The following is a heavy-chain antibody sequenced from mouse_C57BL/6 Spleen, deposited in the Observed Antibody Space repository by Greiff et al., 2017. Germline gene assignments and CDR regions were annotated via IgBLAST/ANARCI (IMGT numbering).Heavy chain of an antibody. J-gene: IGHJ1*03. CDR1: GYTFNDYY. V-gene: IGHV1-83*01. Sequence: VQVVESGPELVKPGASVKMSCKASGYTFNDYYMHWVKQSHGKSLEWIGYIYPGSGSTNYNEKFKSKAPLTVDTSSSTAYMQLISLTSEDSAVYYCARIGDSYGSSYVYWYFDGWGTGTTVTVSS. D-gene: IGHD1-1*01. CDR3: ARIGDSYGSSYVYWYFDG. CDR2: IYPGSGST.